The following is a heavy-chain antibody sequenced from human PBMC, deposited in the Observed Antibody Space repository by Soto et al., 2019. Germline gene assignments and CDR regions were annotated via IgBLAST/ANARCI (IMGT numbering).Heavy chain of an antibody. CDR2: IYYNGST. Sequence: QVQLQESGPGLVKPSQTLSLTCTFSGGSISSGGYYWSWIRQHPGKGLEWIGYIYYNGSTYYNPSLESRVSISVDTSKNQFSLKVSSVIAADTAVYYCAREAVTTIFNYYYYYGMDVWGQGTTVTVSS. CDR3: AREAVTTIFNYYYYYGMDV. V-gene: IGHV4-31*03. J-gene: IGHJ6*02. CDR1: GGSISSGGYY. D-gene: IGHD3-3*01.